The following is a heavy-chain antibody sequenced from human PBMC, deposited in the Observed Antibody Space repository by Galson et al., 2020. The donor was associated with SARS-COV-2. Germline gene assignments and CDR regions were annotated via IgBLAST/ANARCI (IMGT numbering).Heavy chain of an antibody. V-gene: IGHV4-34*01. D-gene: IGHD2-2*02. CDR1: GGSFSGYY. CDR3: ARVQFVVVAASIHTKRDYYYYYMDV. Sequence: SETLSLTCAVYGGSFSGYYWNWLRQPPGKGLEWIGDINHSGSSNYNPSLKSRVTISVDTSKNQLSLKLSSVTAADTAVYYCARVQFVVVAASIHTKRDYYYYYMDVWGKGTTVTVSS. J-gene: IGHJ6*03. CDR2: INHSGSS.